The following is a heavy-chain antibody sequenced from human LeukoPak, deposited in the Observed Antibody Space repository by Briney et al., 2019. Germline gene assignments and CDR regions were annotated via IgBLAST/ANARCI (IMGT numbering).Heavy chain of an antibody. CDR2: IHYSGST. CDR3: AREPAAGSYWFDP. Sequence: ETLSLTCTVSGGSISSSGYFWGWLRQPPGRGVAWIGSIHYSGSTYYNPSLKSRVTISVDTSKNQFSLKLSSVTAADTAVYYCAREPAAGSYWFDPWGQGTLVTVSS. J-gene: IGHJ5*02. CDR1: GGSISSSGYF. V-gene: IGHV4-39*07. D-gene: IGHD6-13*01.